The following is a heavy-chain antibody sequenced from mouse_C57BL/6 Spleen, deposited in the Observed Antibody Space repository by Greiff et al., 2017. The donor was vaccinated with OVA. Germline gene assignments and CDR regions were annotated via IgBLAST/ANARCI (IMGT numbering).Heavy chain of an antibody. CDR2: IDPEDGDT. J-gene: IGHJ3*01. CDR3: TTHHYDYDGFAY. CDR1: GFNIKDYY. V-gene: IGHV14-1*01. Sequence: VHVKQSGAELVRPGASVKLSCTASGFNIKDYYMHWVKQRPEQGLEWIGRIDPEDGDTEYAPKFQGKATMTADTSSNTAYLQLSSLTSEDTAVYYCTTHHYDYDGFAYWGQGTLVTVSA. D-gene: IGHD2-4*01.